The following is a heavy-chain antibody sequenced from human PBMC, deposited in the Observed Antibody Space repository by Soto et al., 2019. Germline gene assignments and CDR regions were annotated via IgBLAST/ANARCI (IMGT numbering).Heavy chain of an antibody. D-gene: IGHD3-16*01. CDR1: GGSISSGGYY. Sequence: QVQLQESGPGLVKPSQTLSLTCTVSGGSISSGGYYWSWIRQHPGMGLEWIAYIYSSGSTYYNPSIKSRVTISVDTSKNQFSLKLSSVTAADTAVYYCARGGMGGFAGAFDIWGQGTMVTVSS. J-gene: IGHJ3*02. CDR3: ARGGMGGFAGAFDI. V-gene: IGHV4-31*03. CDR2: IYSSGST.